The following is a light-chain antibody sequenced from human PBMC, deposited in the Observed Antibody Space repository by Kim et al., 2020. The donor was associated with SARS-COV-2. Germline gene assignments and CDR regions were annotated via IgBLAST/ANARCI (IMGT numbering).Light chain of an antibody. CDR1: QSISSW. V-gene: IGKV1-5*03. Sequence: DIQMTQSPSTLSASVGDRVTITCRASQSISSWLAWYQQKPGKAPKLLIYKASSLESGVPSRFSGSGSGTEFTLTISSLQPDDFATYYCQQYKSYSPWTFVQGTKVDIK. CDR2: KAS. J-gene: IGKJ1*01. CDR3: QQYKSYSPWT.